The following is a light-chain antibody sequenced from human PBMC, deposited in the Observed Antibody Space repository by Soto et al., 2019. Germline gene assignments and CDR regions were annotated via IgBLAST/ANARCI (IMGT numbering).Light chain of an antibody. Sequence: QSVLTQPPSASGAPGQRVTISCTGSSSNIGAGYDVHWYQQLPGTAPKLLIYGNSNRPSGVPDRFSGSKSGTSASLAITGLQAEDEADYYCQSYDSSLSALFGGGTKLTLL. V-gene: IGLV1-40*01. CDR3: QSYDSSLSAL. CDR1: SSNIGAGYD. J-gene: IGLJ2*01. CDR2: GNS.